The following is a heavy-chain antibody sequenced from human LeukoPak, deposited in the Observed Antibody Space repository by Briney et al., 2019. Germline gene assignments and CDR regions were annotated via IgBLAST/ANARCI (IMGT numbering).Heavy chain of an antibody. J-gene: IGHJ4*02. CDR2: ISAYNGNT. CDR3: ARDLPIAVAGTAADY. V-gene: IGHV1-18*01. Sequence: ASVKVSCKASGYTSTSYGISWVRQAPGQGLEWMGWISAYNGNTNYAQKLQGRVTMTTDTSTSTAYMELRSLRSDDTAVYYCARDLPIAVAGTAADYWGQGTLVTVSS. D-gene: IGHD6-19*01. CDR1: GYTSTSYG.